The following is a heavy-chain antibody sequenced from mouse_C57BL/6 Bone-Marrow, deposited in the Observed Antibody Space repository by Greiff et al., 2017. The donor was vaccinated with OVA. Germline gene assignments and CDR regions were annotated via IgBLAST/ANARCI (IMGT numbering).Heavy chain of an antibody. V-gene: IGHV1-50*01. CDR2: IDPSDSYT. CDR3: ERYVLTVVAGYWYFDV. Sequence: QVQLQQPGAELVKPGASVKLSCKASGYTFTSYWMQWVNQRPGQGLEWIGEIDPSDSYTNYNQKFKGKATLTVDTSSSTAYMQRSSLTSEDSAVYYCERYVLTVVAGYWYFDVWGTGTTVTVSS. CDR1: GYTFTSYW. D-gene: IGHD1-1*01. J-gene: IGHJ1*03.